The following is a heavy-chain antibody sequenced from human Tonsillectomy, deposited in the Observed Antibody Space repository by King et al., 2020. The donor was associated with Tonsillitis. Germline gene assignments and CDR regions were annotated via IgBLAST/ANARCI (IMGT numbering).Heavy chain of an antibody. CDR2: IYPGDSDT. CDR3: ARQTYEGKYGSGHYYKGYSYHYGMDV. CDR1: GYSFSNYW. Sequence: VQLVESGAEVKKPGESLKISCKASGYSFSNYWIGWVRQMPGKGLEWMGIIYPGDSDTRHSPSFQGQVTISADKSISTAYLQWSSLKASDTAMYYCARQTYEGKYGSGHYYKGYSYHYGMDVWGQGTTVTVSS. V-gene: IGHV5-51*01. D-gene: IGHD3-10*01. J-gene: IGHJ6*02.